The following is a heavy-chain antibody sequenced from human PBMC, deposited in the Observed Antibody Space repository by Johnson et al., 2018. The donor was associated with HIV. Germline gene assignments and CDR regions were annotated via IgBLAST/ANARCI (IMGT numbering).Heavy chain of an antibody. V-gene: IGHV3-21*04. CDR3: AVLWFGDLWAFDI. CDR1: GFTFSSYG. J-gene: IGHJ3*02. CDR2: ISGSDGRT. D-gene: IGHD3-10*01. Sequence: VQLVESGGGVVQPGRSLRLSCAASGFTFSSYGMHWVRQAPGKGLEWVSAISGSDGRTYYADSVKGRFTISRDNAKNSLYLQMNSLRAEETALYYCAVLWFGDLWAFDIWGQGTMVTVSS.